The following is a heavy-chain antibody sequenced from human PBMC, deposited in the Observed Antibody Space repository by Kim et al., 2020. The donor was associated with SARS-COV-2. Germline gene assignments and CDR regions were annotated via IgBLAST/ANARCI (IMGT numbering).Heavy chain of an antibody. D-gene: IGHD3-22*01. CDR3: ARGSSGYYNYYYGMDV. Sequence: DAVKGRDTIARDNAKKTLYLQMNSLRAEDTALYYCARGSSGYYNYYYGMDVWGQGTTVTVSS. V-gene: IGHV3-20*03. J-gene: IGHJ6*02.